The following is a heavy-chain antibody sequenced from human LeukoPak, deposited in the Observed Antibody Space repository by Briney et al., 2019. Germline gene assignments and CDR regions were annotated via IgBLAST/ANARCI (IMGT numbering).Heavy chain of an antibody. D-gene: IGHD4-17*01. CDR2: ILYDESNN. V-gene: IGHV3-30*02. CDR3: AKSYGANYFDY. Sequence: GGSLRLSCAVSGFTFSSYGMQGVRQAPGKGGGGVAFILYDESNNHYAHSVKRRFTISRDNSKNTMYLQMNSLRAEDTAVYYCAKSYGANYFDYWGQGTLVIVSS. J-gene: IGHJ4*02. CDR1: GFTFSSYG.